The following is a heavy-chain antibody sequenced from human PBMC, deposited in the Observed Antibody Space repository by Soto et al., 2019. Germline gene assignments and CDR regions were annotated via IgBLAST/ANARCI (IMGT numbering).Heavy chain of an antibody. D-gene: IGHD2-15*01. Sequence: QVQLVQSGAEVKKPGSSVKVSCKASGGTFSSYTISWVRQAPGQGLEWMGRIIPILGIANYAQKFQGRVTITADKSTSTAYMELSSLRSEDTAVYYCATTLLGYCSGGSCYVPVYCYYYMDVWGKGTTVTVSS. CDR3: ATTLLGYCSGGSCYVPVYCYYYMDV. V-gene: IGHV1-69*02. CDR1: GGTFSSYT. CDR2: IIPILGIA. J-gene: IGHJ6*03.